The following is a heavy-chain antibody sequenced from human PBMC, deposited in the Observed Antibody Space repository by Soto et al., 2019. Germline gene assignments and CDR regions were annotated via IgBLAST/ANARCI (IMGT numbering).Heavy chain of an antibody. D-gene: IGHD2-15*01. CDR3: ARCQGEVVAATYYYMDV. CDR1: GYSFTSYW. J-gene: IGHJ6*03. V-gene: IGHV5-51*01. Sequence: GESLKISCKGSGYSFTSYWIGWVRQMPGKGLEWMGIIYPGDSDTRYSPSFQGQVTISADKSISTAYLQWSSLKASDTAMYYCARCQGEVVAATYYYMDVWGKGTTVTVSS. CDR2: IYPGDSDT.